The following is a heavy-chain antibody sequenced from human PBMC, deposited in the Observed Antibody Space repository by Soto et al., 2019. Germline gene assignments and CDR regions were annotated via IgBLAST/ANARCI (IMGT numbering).Heavy chain of an antibody. J-gene: IGHJ4*02. Sequence: GGSLRLSCAASGFTFSDYYMSWSRQAPGKGLEWVSYISSSSSYTNYADSVKGRFIISRDNAKNSLYLQMNSLRAEDTAVYYCATHGPYYYGSGSYLPFDYWGQGTLVTVSS. V-gene: IGHV3-11*06. CDR2: ISSSSSYT. CDR3: ATHGPYYYGSGSYLPFDY. CDR1: GFTFSDYY. D-gene: IGHD3-10*01.